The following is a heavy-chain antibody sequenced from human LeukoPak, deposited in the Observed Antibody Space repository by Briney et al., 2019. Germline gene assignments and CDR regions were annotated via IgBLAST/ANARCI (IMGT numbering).Heavy chain of an antibody. J-gene: IGHJ4*02. CDR3: ARAATPHYYDSSGYKYYFDY. CDR2: ISAYNGNT. Sequence: ASVKVSCKASGYTFTSYGISWVRQAPGQGLEWMGWISAYNGNTNYAQKLQGRVTMTTDTSTSTAYMELRSLRSEDTAVYYCARAATPHYYDSSGYKYYFDYWGQGTLVTVSS. CDR1: GYTFTSYG. V-gene: IGHV1-18*01. D-gene: IGHD3-22*01.